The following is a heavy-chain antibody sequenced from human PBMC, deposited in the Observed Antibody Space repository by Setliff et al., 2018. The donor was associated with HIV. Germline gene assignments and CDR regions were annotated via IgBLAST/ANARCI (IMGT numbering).Heavy chain of an antibody. CDR2: TSHSGKT. Sequence: PSETLSLTCAVYGGSFSGYYWSWIRQPPGQGLEWIGETSHSGKTNYNPSLKSRVTISVDTSKNQFSLKLTSVTAADTAVYYCVRGGSWEIIWGQGTVVTVSS. D-gene: IGHD1-26*01. V-gene: IGHV4-34*01. CDR3: VRGGSWEII. CDR1: GGSFSGYY. J-gene: IGHJ3*02.